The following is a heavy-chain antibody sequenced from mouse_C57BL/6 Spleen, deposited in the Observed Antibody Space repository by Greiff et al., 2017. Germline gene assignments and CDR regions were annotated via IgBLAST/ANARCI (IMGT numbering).Heavy chain of an antibody. CDR2: IDPSDSYT. Sequence: VQLQQPGAELVMPGASVKLSCKASGYTFTSYWMHWVKQRPGQGLEWIGEIDPSDSYTNYNQKFKGKSTLTVEKSSSTAYMQLSSLTSEDSAVYYCARKRARGFEVWGAETTGTASS. CDR3: ARKRARGFEV. V-gene: IGHV1-69*01. D-gene: IGHD3-3*01. CDR1: GYTFTSYW. J-gene: IGHJ1*01.